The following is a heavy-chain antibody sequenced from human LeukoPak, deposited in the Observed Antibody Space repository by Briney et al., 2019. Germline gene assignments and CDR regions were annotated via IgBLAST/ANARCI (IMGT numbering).Heavy chain of an antibody. Sequence: AASVKVSCKASGGTFSSYAISWVRQAPGQGLEWMGGIIPIFGTANYAQKFQGRVTITADESTSTAYMELSSLRFEDTAVYYCARVVWSGYYGDWFDPWGQGTLVTVSS. J-gene: IGHJ5*02. V-gene: IGHV1-69*13. CDR1: GGTFSSYA. CDR3: ARVVWSGYYGDWFDP. D-gene: IGHD3-3*01. CDR2: IIPIFGTA.